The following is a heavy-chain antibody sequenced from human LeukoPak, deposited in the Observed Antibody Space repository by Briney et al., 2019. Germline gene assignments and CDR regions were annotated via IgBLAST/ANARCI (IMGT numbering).Heavy chain of an antibody. D-gene: IGHD2-2*01. Sequence: HPGGSLRLSCTASGFTFRDYAMSWVRQAPGKGLEWVALIRRNASGETTEYAASVRGRFTILRDDSKSIAYLQMNSLKAEDAAVYYCTRPIYCSTSGCQGYYFDYWGQGTLVTVSS. CDR2: IRRNASGETT. J-gene: IGHJ4*02. CDR1: GFTFRDYA. CDR3: TRPIYCSTSGCQGYYFDY. V-gene: IGHV3-49*04.